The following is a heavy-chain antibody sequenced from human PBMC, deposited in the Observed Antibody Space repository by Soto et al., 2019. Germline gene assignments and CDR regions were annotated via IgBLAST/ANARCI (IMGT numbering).Heavy chain of an antibody. CDR3: AMGSAY. CDR1: GYAFSFG. J-gene: IGHJ4*02. CDR2: ISASDGST. D-gene: IGHD1-26*01. Sequence: ASVKVSCKASGYAFSFGFSWVRQAPGQGLEWMGWISASDGSTNYAQKFRGRISLTTDTSTNTAYLDLLSLTSDDTAVYYCAMGSAYWGQGTLVTVSS. V-gene: IGHV1-18*01.